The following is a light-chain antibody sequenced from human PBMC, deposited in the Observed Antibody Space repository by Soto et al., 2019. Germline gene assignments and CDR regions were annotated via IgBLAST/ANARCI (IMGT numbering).Light chain of an antibody. J-gene: IGKJ1*01. CDR2: AAS. V-gene: IGKV1-39*01. CDR3: QQSSSSLWT. CDR1: QSINNF. Sequence: DIQMTQSPSSLSASVGDKVTITCRASQSINNFLSWYQQKSGKAPKLLIYAASSLQGGVPSRFSGSGSGTDFTLTISSLQPEDVATYYCQQSSSSLWTFGQGTKVDIK.